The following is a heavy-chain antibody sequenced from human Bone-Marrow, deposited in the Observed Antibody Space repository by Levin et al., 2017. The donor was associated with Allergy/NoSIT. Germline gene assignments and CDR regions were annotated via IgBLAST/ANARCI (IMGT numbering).Heavy chain of an antibody. CDR2: VDPEDGET. CDR1: AGTFTDYS. Sequence: ASVKVSCKISAGTFTDYSIHWVQQAPGQGLEWMGLVDPEDGETVYAENFQGRVTFIANISTDPAFMEMTSLSSEDTAVYYCAIGGYDFWTRRWFDARGQGTLVAVTS. J-gene: IGHJ5*02. V-gene: IGHV1-69-2*01. D-gene: IGHD3-3*01. CDR3: AIGGYDFWTRRWFDA.